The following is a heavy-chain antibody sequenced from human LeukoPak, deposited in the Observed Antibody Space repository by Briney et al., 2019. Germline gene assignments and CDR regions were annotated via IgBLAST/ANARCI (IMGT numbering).Heavy chain of an antibody. V-gene: IGHV3-30*02. J-gene: IGHJ5*02. CDR2: IRYDGSNK. Sequence: GGSLRLSCAASGFTFSSYGMHWVRQAPGKGLEWVAFIRYDGSNKYYADSVKGRFTISRDNSKNTLYLQMNSLRAEDTAVYYCAPGGVPRELQERLDPWGQGTLVTVSS. D-gene: IGHD1-26*01. CDR1: GFTFSSYG. CDR3: APGGVPRELQERLDP.